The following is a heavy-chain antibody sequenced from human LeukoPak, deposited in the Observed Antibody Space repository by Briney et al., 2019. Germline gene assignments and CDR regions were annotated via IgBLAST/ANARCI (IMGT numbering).Heavy chain of an antibody. Sequence: SSETLSLTCTVSGGSISSYFWSWIRQPPGKGLEWIGYIYYSGSTNYNPSLKSRVTISVDTSKNQFSLKLSSVTAADTAVYYCARVTTIFGVDYYYYYYMDVWGIGTTVTVSS. D-gene: IGHD3-3*01. J-gene: IGHJ6*03. V-gene: IGHV4-59*01. CDR2: IYYSGST. CDR3: ARVTTIFGVDYYYYYYMDV. CDR1: GGSISSYF.